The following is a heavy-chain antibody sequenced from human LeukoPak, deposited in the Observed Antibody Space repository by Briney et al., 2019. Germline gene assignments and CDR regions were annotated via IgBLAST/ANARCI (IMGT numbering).Heavy chain of an antibody. CDR1: GYTFTGYY. J-gene: IGHJ4*02. Sequence: ASVKVSCKDSGYTFTGYYMHWVRQAPGQGLEWMGWINPNSGGTNYAQKFQGRVTMTRDTSISTAYMDLSRLRSDDTAVYYCARAGGRTSYGSGTSPLDFDYWGQGTLVTVSS. V-gene: IGHV1-2*02. D-gene: IGHD3-10*01. CDR2: INPNSGGT. CDR3: ARAGGRTSYGSGTSPLDFDY.